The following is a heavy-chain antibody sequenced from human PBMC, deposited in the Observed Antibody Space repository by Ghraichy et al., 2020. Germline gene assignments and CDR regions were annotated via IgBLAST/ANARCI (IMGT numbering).Heavy chain of an antibody. Sequence: SETLSLTCAVSGFSINTAHYWGWIRQPPGKALEWIGSLFDTGTTSYNASLKSRVTISLDTSKSQFSLKLTSVTATDAAVYFCVRASTGATETLHYWGQGTRVTVSS. CDR2: LFDTGTT. D-gene: IGHD1-1*01. J-gene: IGHJ4*02. CDR1: GFSINTAHY. CDR3: VRASTGATETLHY. V-gene: IGHV4-38-2*01.